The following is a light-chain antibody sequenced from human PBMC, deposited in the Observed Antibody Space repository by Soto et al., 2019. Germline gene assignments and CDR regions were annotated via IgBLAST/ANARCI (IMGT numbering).Light chain of an antibody. V-gene: IGLV1-44*01. CDR2: SSN. CDR3: AAWDDSMNGHI. Sequence: QSVLTQPHSASGTPGQRVTISCSGSSSNIGSNSVHWFQPVPGTAPKPLIYSSNQRPSGVPERFSGSKSSTSASLAISGLQSEDEADYYCAAWDDSMNGHIFGTGTQVTVL. CDR1: SSNIGSNS. J-gene: IGLJ1*01.